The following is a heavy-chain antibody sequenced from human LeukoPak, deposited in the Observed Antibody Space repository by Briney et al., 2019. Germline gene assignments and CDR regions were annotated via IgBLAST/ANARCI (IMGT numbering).Heavy chain of an antibody. D-gene: IGHD2-15*01. CDR3: ARESNCSGGSCYVDDY. CDR2: IYTSGST. CDR1: GGSISSYY. V-gene: IGHV4-4*07. J-gene: IGHJ4*02. Sequence: SETLSPTCTVSGGSISSYYWSWIRQPAGKGLEWIGRIYTSGSTNYNPSLKSRVTMSVDTSKNQFSLKLGSVTAADTAVYYCARESNCSGGSCYVDDYWGQGTLVTVSS.